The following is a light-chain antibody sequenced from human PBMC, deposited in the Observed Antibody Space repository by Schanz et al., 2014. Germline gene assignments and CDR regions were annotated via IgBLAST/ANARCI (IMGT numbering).Light chain of an antibody. J-gene: IGKJ3*01. CDR1: QSVSETY. V-gene: IGKV3-20*01. Sequence: VLTQSPGTLSVSPGETATLSCRASQSVSETYVAWYQQKPGQAPRLLIYDASKRAPGIPARFSGSGSGTDFTLTISRLEPEDFAVYYCQQYGSSPQVTFGPGTKVDIK. CDR2: DAS. CDR3: QQYGSSPQVT.